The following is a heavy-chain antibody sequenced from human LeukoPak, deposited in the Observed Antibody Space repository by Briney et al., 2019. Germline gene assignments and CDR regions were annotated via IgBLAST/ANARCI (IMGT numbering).Heavy chain of an antibody. D-gene: IGHD1-14*01. Sequence: ASVKVSCKASGYTFTSYGISWVRQAPGQGLEWMGWIRVYNGDTNYAQKLQGRVTMTTDTSTSTAYMELRSLRSDDTAVYYCATGPGRDYYYYMDVWGKGTTVTVSS. J-gene: IGHJ6*03. CDR2: IRVYNGDT. V-gene: IGHV1-18*01. CDR3: ATGPGRDYYYYMDV. CDR1: GYTFTSYG.